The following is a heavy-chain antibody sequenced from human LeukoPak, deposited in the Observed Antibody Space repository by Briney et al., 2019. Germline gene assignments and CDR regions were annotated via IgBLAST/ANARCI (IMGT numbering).Heavy chain of an antibody. V-gene: IGHV4-34*01. Sequence: PSETLSLTCAVYGGSFNGYYWSWIRQPPGKGLEWIGEINHSGRTNYNPSLKSRVTISVDTSKNQFSLKLSSVTAADTAVYYCARGQRDWYSSRVAGTSAFDIWGQGTMVTVPS. CDR2: INHSGRT. J-gene: IGHJ3*02. D-gene: IGHD6-19*01. CDR3: ARGQRDWYSSRVAGTSAFDI. CDR1: GGSFNGYY.